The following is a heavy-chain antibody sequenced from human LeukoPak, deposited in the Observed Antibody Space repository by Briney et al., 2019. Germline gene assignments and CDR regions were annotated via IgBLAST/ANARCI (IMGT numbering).Heavy chain of an antibody. D-gene: IGHD3-22*01. CDR3: AGGYDSSGYYLPPFDY. J-gene: IGHJ4*02. V-gene: IGHV4-59*08. CDR2: IYYSGST. CDR1: GGSISSYC. Sequence: SETLSLTCTVSGGSISSYCWSWIRQPPGKGLEWIGYIYYSGSTNYNPSLKSRVTISVDTSKNQFSLKLSSVTAADTAVYYCAGGYDSSGYYLPPFDYWGQGTLVTVSS.